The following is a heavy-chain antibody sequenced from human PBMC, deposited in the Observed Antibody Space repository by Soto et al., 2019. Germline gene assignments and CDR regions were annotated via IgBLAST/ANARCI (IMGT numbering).Heavy chain of an antibody. CDR1: GYTFTSYA. Sequence: XSVKVSCPASGYTFTSYAMHWVRQAPGQRLEWMGWINAGNGNTKYSQKFQCRVTITRDTSASTAYMELSSLRSEDTAVYYCARGYYYDSRGYHSVYYYGMDVSGQGTTVTV. CDR2: INAGNGNT. V-gene: IGHV1-3*01. J-gene: IGHJ6*02. D-gene: IGHD3-22*01. CDR3: ARGYYYDSRGYHSVYYYGMDV.